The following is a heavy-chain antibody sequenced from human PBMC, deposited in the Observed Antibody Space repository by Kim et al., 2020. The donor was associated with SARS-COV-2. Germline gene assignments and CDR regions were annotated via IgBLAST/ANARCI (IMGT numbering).Heavy chain of an antibody. Sequence: GGSLRLSCAASGFTFSSYGMHWVRQAPGKGLEWVAVISYDGSNKYYADSVKGRFTISRDNSKNTLYLQMNSLRAEDTAVYYCARDSVLDDILTGRFLNRFDPWGQGTLVTVSS. CDR3: ARDSVLDDILTGRFLNRFDP. D-gene: IGHD3-9*01. CDR1: GFTFSSYG. V-gene: IGHV3-33*05. CDR2: ISYDGSNK. J-gene: IGHJ5*02.